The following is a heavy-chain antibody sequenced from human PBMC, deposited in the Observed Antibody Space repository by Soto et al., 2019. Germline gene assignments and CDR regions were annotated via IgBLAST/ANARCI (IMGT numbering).Heavy chain of an antibody. V-gene: IGHV4-39*01. CDR1: GGSISSSSYY. J-gene: IGHJ4*02. CDR3: ARHRPYSTNFYFDY. Sequence: PSETLSLTCTVSGGSISSSSYYWGWIRQPPGKGLEWIGSIYYSGSTNYNPSLKSRVTISVDTSKKQFSLKLSSVTAADTAVYYCARHRPYSTNFYFDYWGEGTQVTVSS. CDR2: IYYSGST. D-gene: IGHD2-15*01.